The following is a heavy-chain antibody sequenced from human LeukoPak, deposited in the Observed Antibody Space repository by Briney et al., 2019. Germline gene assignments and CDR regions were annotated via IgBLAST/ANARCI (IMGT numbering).Heavy chain of an antibody. CDR2: ISSSGSTI. Sequence: GGSLRLSCAASGFTFSSYSMNWVRQAPGKGLESISYISSSGSTIYYADSVKGRFTISRDNAKNSLYLQMNSLRAEDTAVYYCARIGRGYSGYDYWGQGTLVTVSS. J-gene: IGHJ4*02. CDR3: ARIGRGYSGYDY. V-gene: IGHV3-48*03. CDR1: GFTFSSYS. D-gene: IGHD5-12*01.